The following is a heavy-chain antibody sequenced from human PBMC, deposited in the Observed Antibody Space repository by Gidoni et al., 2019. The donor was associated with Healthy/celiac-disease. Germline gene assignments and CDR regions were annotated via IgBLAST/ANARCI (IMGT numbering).Heavy chain of an antibody. J-gene: IGHJ4*02. D-gene: IGHD1-26*01. V-gene: IGHV3-23*04. Sequence: EVHLVESGGGVVQRGGSLTLLCAACGLTFSRYAMSWVREAPGKGEGLVSAICDSGGRKYYADSVKGRITISRDNSKNTLYLLMSSLRAEDTAVYYCAKDGLCSGSLVDYWGQGTLVTVSS. CDR2: ICDSGGRK. CDR3: AKDGLCSGSLVDY. CDR1: GLTFSRYA.